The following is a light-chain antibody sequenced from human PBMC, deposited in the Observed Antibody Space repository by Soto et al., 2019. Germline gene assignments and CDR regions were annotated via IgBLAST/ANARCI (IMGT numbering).Light chain of an antibody. Sequence: EIVLTQSPANLSVSPGERATLSCRASQSVSSNLAWYQQRPGQAPRLLIYLASTRAPGIPARFSGSGSGTEFTLTISSLQSEDFAVYYCQQYNNWPPVTFGQGTRLEIK. CDR2: LAS. V-gene: IGKV3D-15*01. CDR3: QQYNNWPPVT. CDR1: QSVSSN. J-gene: IGKJ5*01.